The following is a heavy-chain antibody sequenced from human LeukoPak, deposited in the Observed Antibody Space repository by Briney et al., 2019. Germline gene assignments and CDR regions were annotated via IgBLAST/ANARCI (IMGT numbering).Heavy chain of an antibody. Sequence: SETLSLTCTVSGGSISSYYWSWIRQPAGKGLEWIGRIYASGSTNYNPSLKGRATMSVDTSKNQLSLKLSSVTAADTAVYYCARLHYYDSSSEYYFDYWGQGTLVTVSS. V-gene: IGHV4-4*07. D-gene: IGHD3-22*01. CDR1: GGSISSYY. CDR3: ARLHYYDSSSEYYFDY. J-gene: IGHJ4*02. CDR2: IYASGST.